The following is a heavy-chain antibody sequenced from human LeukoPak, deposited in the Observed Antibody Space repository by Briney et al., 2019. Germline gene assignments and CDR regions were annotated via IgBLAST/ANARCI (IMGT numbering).Heavy chain of an antibody. D-gene: IGHD3-22*01. CDR3: ARDRWYDKSDYYYNLDH. V-gene: IGHV1-18*01. CDR1: GYTFTSYG. CDR2: ISGYNGET. Sequence: ASVKVSCKASGYTFTSYGISWVRQAPGQGLEWMGWISGYNGETNNAQKLQGRVTMTTDTSTSTAYMELRSLRSDDTAVYYCARDRWYDKSDYYYNLDHWSQGTLVTVSS. J-gene: IGHJ4*02.